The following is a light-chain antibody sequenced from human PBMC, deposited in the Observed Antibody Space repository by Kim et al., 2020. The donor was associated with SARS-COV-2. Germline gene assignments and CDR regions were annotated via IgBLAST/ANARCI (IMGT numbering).Light chain of an antibody. J-gene: IGLJ3*02. V-gene: IGLV3-25*01. CDR2: KDS. CDR3: QSAGISGTYRV. CDR1: ALPKQY. Sequence: QTASSTCSAGALPKQYAYWYQQKPGQAPVLVIYKDSERPAGIPERFSAASAGTTVTLTISGVHAEEEADYYCQSAGISGTYRVFGGGTQLTVL.